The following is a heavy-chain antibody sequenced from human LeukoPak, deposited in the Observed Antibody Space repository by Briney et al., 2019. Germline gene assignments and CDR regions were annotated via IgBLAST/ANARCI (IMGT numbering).Heavy chain of an antibody. J-gene: IGHJ5*02. CDR3: ARFPSSQQLVRDWFDP. Sequence: PSETLSLTCTVSGGSVSSGSHYWSWIRQPPGTGLEWIGYIYYSGSTNYNPSLKSRVTISVDTSKNQFSLKLSSVTAADTAVYYCARFPSSQQLVRDWFDPWGQGTLVTVSS. V-gene: IGHV4-61*01. CDR2: IYYSGST. D-gene: IGHD6-13*01. CDR1: GGSVSSGSHY.